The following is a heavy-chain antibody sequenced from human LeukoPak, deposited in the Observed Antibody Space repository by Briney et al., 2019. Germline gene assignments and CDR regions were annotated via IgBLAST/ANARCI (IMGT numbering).Heavy chain of an antibody. CDR3: ARAGITPRRFYGMDV. J-gene: IGHJ6*04. CDR1: GFTFSSYW. Sequence: PGGFLRLSCAASGFTFSSYWMHWVRQAPGKGLVWVSRINSDGSSTSYADSVKGRFTISRDNAKNTLYLQMNSLRAEDTAVYYCARAGITPRRFYGMDVWGKGTTVTVSS. V-gene: IGHV3-74*01. D-gene: IGHD3-10*01. CDR2: INSDGSST.